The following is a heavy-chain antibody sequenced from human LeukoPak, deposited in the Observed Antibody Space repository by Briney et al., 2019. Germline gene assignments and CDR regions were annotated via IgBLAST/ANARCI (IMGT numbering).Heavy chain of an antibody. Sequence: PGGSLRLSCAASGFTFSSYWMSWVRQAPGKGLEWVVNIKQDGSEKYYVDSVKGRFTISRDNAKNSLYLQMNSLRAEDTAVHYCARAYYDFWSGYSYYFDYWGQGTLVTVSS. CDR1: GFTFSSYW. V-gene: IGHV3-7*04. D-gene: IGHD3-3*01. CDR2: IKQDGSEK. J-gene: IGHJ4*02. CDR3: ARAYYDFWSGYSYYFDY.